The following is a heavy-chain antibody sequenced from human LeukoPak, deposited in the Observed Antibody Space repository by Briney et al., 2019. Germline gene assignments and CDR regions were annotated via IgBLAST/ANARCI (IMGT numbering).Heavy chain of an antibody. J-gene: IGHJ2*01. Sequence: SETLSLTCAVYGGSFSGYYWSWIRQSPGKGLEWIGEINHSGITNYNPSLKSRVTISVDTSKNQFSLKLNSVTAADTAVYYCARRRQYDSSLFWNFDLWGRGTLATVSS. CDR3: ARRRQYDSSLFWNFDL. V-gene: IGHV4-34*01. CDR2: INHSGIT. D-gene: IGHD6-6*01. CDR1: GGSFSGYY.